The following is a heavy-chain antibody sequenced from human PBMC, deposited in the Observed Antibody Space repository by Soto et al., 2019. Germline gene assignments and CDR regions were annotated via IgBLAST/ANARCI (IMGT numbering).Heavy chain of an antibody. CDR3: ARGYSSSWYGLNWFDP. V-gene: IGHV3-66*01. Sequence: GGSLRLSCAASGFTVSSNYMSWVRQAPGKGLEWVSVIYSGGSTYYADSVKGRFTISRDNSKNTLYLQMNSLRAEDTAVYYCARGYSSSWYGLNWFDPWGQGTLVTVSS. D-gene: IGHD6-13*01. CDR2: IYSGGST. CDR1: GFTVSSNY. J-gene: IGHJ5*02.